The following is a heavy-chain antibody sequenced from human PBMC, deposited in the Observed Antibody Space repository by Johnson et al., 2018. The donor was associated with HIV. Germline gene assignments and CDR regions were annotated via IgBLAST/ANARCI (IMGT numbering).Heavy chain of an antibody. J-gene: IGHJ3*02. CDR1: GFTFSSYA. CDR3: ASDRWYSSSSGGVDDAFDI. CDR2: ISYDGSNK. V-gene: IGHV3-30*04. D-gene: IGHD6-6*01. Sequence: QMLLVESGGGLVQPGGSLRLSCAASGFTFSSYAMHWVRQAPGKGLAWVAVISYDGSNKYYADSVKGRFTISRDNSKNTLYLQMNSLRAEDTAVYYCASDRWYSSSSGGVDDAFDIWGQGTMVTVSS.